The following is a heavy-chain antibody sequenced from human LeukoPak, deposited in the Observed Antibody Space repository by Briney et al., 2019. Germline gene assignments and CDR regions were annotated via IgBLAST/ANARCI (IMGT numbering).Heavy chain of an antibody. CDR3: ARSPRDYYYYYMDV. V-gene: IGHV1-2*02. CDR2: INPNSGGT. Sequence: ASVKVFCKAPGYTFTGYYMHWVRQAPGQGLEWMGWINPNSGGTNYAQKFQGRVTMTRDTSISTAYMELSRLRSDDTAVYYCARSPRDYYYYYMDVWGKGTTVTISS. CDR1: GYTFTGYY. J-gene: IGHJ6*03.